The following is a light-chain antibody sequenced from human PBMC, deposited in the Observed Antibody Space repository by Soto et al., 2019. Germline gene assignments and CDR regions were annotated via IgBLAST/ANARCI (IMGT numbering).Light chain of an antibody. V-gene: IGKV1-5*01. J-gene: IGKJ2*01. CDR3: QQYNSYPYT. CDR2: DAS. Sequence: DIQMTQSPSTLSASVGDRVSITCRARQSISSWLAWYQQKPGKAPKLLIYDASSLESGVPSRFRGSGSGTEFTLTISSLQPEDFATYYCQQYNSYPYTFGQGTKLEIK. CDR1: QSISSW.